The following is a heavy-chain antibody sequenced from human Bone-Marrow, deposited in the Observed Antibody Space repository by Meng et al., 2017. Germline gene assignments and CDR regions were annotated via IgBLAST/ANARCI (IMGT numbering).Heavy chain of an antibody. CDR3: AREDSLDY. CDR1: GYTFAAYW. J-gene: IGHJ4*02. CDR2: IDPNNDHT. V-gene: IGHV1-2*06. Sequence: QVQLGPSGPEVKKPGASVKLSCKPSGYTFAAYWIHWLRQAPGQGLEWMGRIDPNNDHTQYAQNFQGRVTMTSDTSTSTVYMELNGLRSDDTAVYYCAREDSLDYWGQGTLVTVSS.